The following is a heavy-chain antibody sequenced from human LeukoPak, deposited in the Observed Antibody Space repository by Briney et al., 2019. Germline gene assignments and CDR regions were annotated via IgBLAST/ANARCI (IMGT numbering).Heavy chain of an antibody. V-gene: IGHV1-18*01. D-gene: IGHD3-3*01. Sequence: ASVKVSCKASGYTFTIYGTSCGRHTPEQGGEWRGWICADNGNTTYAQKLQGRVTMTTDTSTSTAYMELRSLRSDDTAVYYCARDLITIFGVVITRYGMDVWGQGTTVTVSS. CDR1: GYTFTIYG. CDR2: ICADNGNT. CDR3: ARDLITIFGVVITRYGMDV. J-gene: IGHJ6*02.